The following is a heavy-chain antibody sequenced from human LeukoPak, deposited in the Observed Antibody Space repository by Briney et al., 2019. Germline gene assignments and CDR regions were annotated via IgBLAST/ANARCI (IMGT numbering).Heavy chain of an antibody. J-gene: IGHJ6*02. CDR1: GFTFSSYG. CDR3: ARGHENSGIFGVVPPLHNYYYYYGMDV. D-gene: IGHD3-3*01. CDR2: ISYDGSNK. V-gene: IGHV3-30*03. Sequence: PGRSLRLSCAASGFTFSSYGMHWVRQAPGKGLEWVAVISYDGSNKYYADSVKGRFTISRDNSKNTLYLQMNSLRAEDTAVYYCARGHENSGIFGVVPPLHNYYYYYGMDVWGQGTTVTVSS.